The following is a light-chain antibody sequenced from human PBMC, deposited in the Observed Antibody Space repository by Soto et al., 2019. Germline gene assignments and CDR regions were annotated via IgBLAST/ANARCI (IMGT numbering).Light chain of an antibody. Sequence: DIQMTQSPSTLSSSVGDSVTITCRASQSINNWLSWYQQKPGKAPKLLIYDASSLQSGVPSRFSGSGSGTEITLTISSLQPDDFATYYCQQYNSYSRTFGQGTKLEIK. CDR1: QSINNW. V-gene: IGKV1-5*01. J-gene: IGKJ2*02. CDR2: DAS. CDR3: QQYNSYSRT.